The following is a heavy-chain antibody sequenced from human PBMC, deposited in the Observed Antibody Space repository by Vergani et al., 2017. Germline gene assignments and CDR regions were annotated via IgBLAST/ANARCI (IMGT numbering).Heavy chain of an antibody. D-gene: IGHD3-10*01. Sequence: QVQLVQSGAEVKKPGASVKVSCKASGYTFTSSYMHWVRQAPGQGLEWMGIINPSGGSTSYAQKFQGRVTMTRDTATSTVYMELSSLRSEDTAVYYCARDRGTEEYYYYGMDVWGQGTTVTVSS. CDR2: INPSGGST. V-gene: IGHV1-46*01. CDR1: GYTFTSSY. CDR3: ARDRGTEEYYYYGMDV. J-gene: IGHJ6*02.